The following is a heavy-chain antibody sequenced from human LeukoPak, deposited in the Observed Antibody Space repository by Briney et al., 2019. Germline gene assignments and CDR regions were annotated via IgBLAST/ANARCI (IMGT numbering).Heavy chain of an antibody. Sequence: GGSLRLSCAASGFTFNNYAMSWVRQAPGMGLEWLSYVSGSGGATYYAASVKGRFTISRDNSKNTVYLQMGSLRAEDTAVYYCARIPTYQPLLAPSYYYMDVWGKGTTVTVSS. CDR3: ARIPTYQPLLAPSYYYMDV. J-gene: IGHJ6*03. V-gene: IGHV3-23*01. D-gene: IGHD2-2*01. CDR2: VSGSGGAT. CDR1: GFTFNNYA.